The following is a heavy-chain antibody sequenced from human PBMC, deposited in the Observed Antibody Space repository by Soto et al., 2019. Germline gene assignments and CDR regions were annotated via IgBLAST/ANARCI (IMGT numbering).Heavy chain of an antibody. V-gene: IGHV1-69*01. D-gene: IGHD5-18*01. J-gene: IGHJ3*01. CDR3: ARGAPEGYTYGYGALQF. Sequence: QVQLEQSGAEMKKPGSSVKVSCKISGGTFNTIALSWVRQAPGQGLEWMGGIIPLFGAGNYAEKFRDTVTITADESSSTRTMELTSLRSEDTAVYYCARGAPEGYTYGYGALQFWGQGTMVIVSS. CDR1: GGTFNTIA. CDR2: IIPLFGAG.